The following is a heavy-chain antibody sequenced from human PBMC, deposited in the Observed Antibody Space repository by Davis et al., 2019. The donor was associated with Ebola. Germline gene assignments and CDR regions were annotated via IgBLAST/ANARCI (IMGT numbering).Heavy chain of an antibody. CDR1: GFVFSDFS. D-gene: IGHD3/OR15-3a*01. CDR2: ITKGSDAI. V-gene: IGHV3-48*02. Sequence: PGGSLRLSCAASGFVFSDFSMNWVRQAPGKGLEWITYITKGSDAIHYADSVKGRFTVSRDNAKNSVFLQMSSLRDEDSAVYYCASDRFFAFDFWGQGVHVSVSS. J-gene: IGHJ4*02. CDR3: ASDRFFAFDF.